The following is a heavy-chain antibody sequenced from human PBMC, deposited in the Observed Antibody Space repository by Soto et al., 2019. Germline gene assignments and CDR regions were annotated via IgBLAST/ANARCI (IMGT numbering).Heavy chain of an antibody. V-gene: IGHV4-39*01. J-gene: IGHJ5*02. Sequence: SETLSLTCSVSGDSISNSRFYWAWIRQPPGEGLEWIGSIYHTGNAYYNPSLKSRVNISVDTSKNQFSLKLTSVTAADAALYYCARDFFDSSDYTTNWFDPWGQGTLVTVS. CDR1: GDSISNSRFY. CDR3: ARDFFDSSDYTTNWFDP. CDR2: IYHTGNA. D-gene: IGHD3-22*01.